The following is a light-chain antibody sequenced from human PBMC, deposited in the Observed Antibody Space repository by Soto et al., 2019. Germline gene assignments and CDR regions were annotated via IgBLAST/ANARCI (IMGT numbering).Light chain of an antibody. CDR1: QSISKY. V-gene: IGKV1-33*01. CDR2: DVF. J-gene: IGKJ4*01. CDR3: QQYDQWPIT. Sequence: DIQMTQSASSLPVYVGETVTISCPASQSISKYLNWFQQKPGKAPKLLIYDVFNVETGVPSRFSGRGSGTDFTLIISNLQPEDFATYYCQQYDQWPITFGGGTKVDI.